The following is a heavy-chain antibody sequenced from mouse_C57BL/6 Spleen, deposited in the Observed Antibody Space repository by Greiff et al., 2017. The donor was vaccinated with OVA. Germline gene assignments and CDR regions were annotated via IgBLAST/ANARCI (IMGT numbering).Heavy chain of an antibody. D-gene: IGHD2-4*01. Sequence: QVQLQQPGAELVKPGASVKMSCKASGYTFTSYWITWVKQRPGQGLEWIGDIYPGSGSTNYNEKFKSKATLTVDTSSSTAYMQLSSLTSEDSAVYYCARPSYDYDEGYFDVWGTGTTVTVSS. CDR3: ARPSYDYDEGYFDV. J-gene: IGHJ1*03. V-gene: IGHV1-55*01. CDR1: GYTFTSYW. CDR2: IYPGSGST.